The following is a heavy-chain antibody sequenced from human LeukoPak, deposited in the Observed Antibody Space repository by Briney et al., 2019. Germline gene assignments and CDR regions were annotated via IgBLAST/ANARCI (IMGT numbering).Heavy chain of an antibody. CDR1: GGSISSSIYY. Sequence: SETLSLTCTVSGGSISSSIYYWGWIRQPPGKGLEWIGSIYYSGSTYYNPSLKSRVTISVDTSKNQFSLKLSSVTAADTAVYYCARQVGSYYYYYMDVWGKGTTVTVSS. V-gene: IGHV4-39*01. CDR2: IYYSGST. CDR3: ARQVGSYYYYYMDV. J-gene: IGHJ6*03. D-gene: IGHD3-10*01.